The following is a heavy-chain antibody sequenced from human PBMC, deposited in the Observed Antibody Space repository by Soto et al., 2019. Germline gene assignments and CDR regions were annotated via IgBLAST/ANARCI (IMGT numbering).Heavy chain of an antibody. Sequence: QVLVQESGPGLVKPSQTLTLSCTVSGGSVDSGNHYWNWIRQPPGKGLEWIGYIYYGESTYYTPSVKSRAPISVGTSQSRVSLTLASVTAADTAVYYCARDMGSAMTTRIFDHWGQGTLVTVSS. V-gene: IGHV4-30-4*01. D-gene: IGHD4-17*01. J-gene: IGHJ4*02. CDR2: IYYGEST. CDR3: ARDMGSAMTTRIFDH. CDR1: GGSVDSGNHY.